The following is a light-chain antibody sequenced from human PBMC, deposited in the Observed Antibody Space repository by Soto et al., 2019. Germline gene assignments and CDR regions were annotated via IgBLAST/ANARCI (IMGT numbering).Light chain of an antibody. CDR1: QSVSNF. Sequence: IKMTQSPSSLSASVEDKVTITCRAGQSVSNFVNWYQHKPGKPPNLLIYVASSLQSGVPSRFSGSGSGTDFTLTISSLQPEDVATYYCQQGSTYPTFGGGTKVEIK. CDR3: QQGSTYPT. CDR2: VAS. V-gene: IGKV1-39*01. J-gene: IGKJ4*01.